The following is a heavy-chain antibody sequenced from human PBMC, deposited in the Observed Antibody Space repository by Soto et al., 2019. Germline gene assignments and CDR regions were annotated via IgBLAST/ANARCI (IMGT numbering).Heavy chain of an antibody. D-gene: IGHD6-13*01. CDR3: ARQDSVAFLRAAGFLDF. J-gene: IGHJ4*02. CDR2: IYYIGTT. V-gene: IGHV4-31*03. Sequence: PSETLSLTCTVSGGSISGGGYYWSWIRQHPGKGLEWIGYIYYIGTTFYNPSLKSRVTISLDTSKNQFSLKLNFVTAADTAVYYCARQDSVAFLRAAGFLDFWGQGALVTVSS. CDR1: GGSISGGGYY.